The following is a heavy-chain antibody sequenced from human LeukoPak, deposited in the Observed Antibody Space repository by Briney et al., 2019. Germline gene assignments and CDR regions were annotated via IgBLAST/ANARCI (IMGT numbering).Heavy chain of an antibody. CDR1: GGSISSGDYY. V-gene: IGHV4-30-4*01. CDR2: IYYSGST. J-gene: IGHJ6*02. CDR3: ARDSPGYYYGMDV. Sequence: PSETLSLTCTVSGGSISSGDYYWSWLRQPPGTGLEWIGYIYYSGSTYYNPSLKSRVTISVDTSKNQFSLKLSSVTAADTAVYYCARDSPGYYYGMDVWGQGTTVTVSS.